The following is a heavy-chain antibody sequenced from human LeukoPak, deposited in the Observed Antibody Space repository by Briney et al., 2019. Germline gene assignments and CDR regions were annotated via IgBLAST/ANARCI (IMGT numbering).Heavy chain of an antibody. Sequence: GGSLRLSCAAPGFTFSSYDMHWVRHATGKGLEWVSAIGTAGDTYYPGSVKGRFTISRENAKNSLYLQMNSRRAGDAAVYYCARGHSGSYYNWFDPWGQGTLVTVPS. D-gene: IGHD3-10*01. CDR3: ARGHSGSYYNWFDP. CDR2: IGTAGDT. CDR1: GFTFSSYD. V-gene: IGHV3-13*01. J-gene: IGHJ5*02.